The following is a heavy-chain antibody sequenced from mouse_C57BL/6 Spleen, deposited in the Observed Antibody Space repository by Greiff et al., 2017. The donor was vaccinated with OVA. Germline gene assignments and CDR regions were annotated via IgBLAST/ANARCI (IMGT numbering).Heavy chain of an antibody. CDR3: ARVSNVYFDV. J-gene: IGHJ1*03. CDR1: GYTFTSYW. V-gene: IGHV1-59*01. D-gene: IGHD2-5*01. CDR2: IDPSDSYT. Sequence: QVQLKQPGAELVRPGTSVKLSCKASGYTFTSYWMHWVKQRPGQGLEWIGVIDPSDSYTNYNQKFKGKATLTVDTSSSTAYMQLSSLTSEDSAGYYCARVSNVYFDVWGTGTTVTVSS.